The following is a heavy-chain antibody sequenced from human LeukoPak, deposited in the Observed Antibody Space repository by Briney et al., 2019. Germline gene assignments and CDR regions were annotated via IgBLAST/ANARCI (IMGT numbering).Heavy chain of an antibody. Sequence: ASVEVSCKASGYTFTSYGISWVRQAPGQGLEWMGSFDCEDRDTIYAPKFQDRVTMTVDTSTDTAYMELNSLRSEDTAVYYCATRTPLIRGIIRTYFYLGMDVWGQGTTVIVSS. J-gene: IGHJ6*02. CDR3: ATRTPLIRGIIRTYFYLGMDV. CDR1: GYTFTSYG. V-gene: IGHV1-24*01. CDR2: FDCEDRDT. D-gene: IGHD3-10*01.